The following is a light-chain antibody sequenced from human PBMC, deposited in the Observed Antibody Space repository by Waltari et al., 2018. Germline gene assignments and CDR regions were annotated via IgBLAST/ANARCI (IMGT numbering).Light chain of an antibody. Sequence: AIQMTQSPSSLSASVGDRVTIPCRASQGIRYDLGLYQQKPGKAPKLLIYASSSLQSGVPSRFSGSGSGADFTLTISSLQPEDFATYFCLQDYNYPWTFGQGTKVEIK. CDR3: LQDYNYPWT. CDR2: ASS. V-gene: IGKV1-6*01. J-gene: IGKJ1*01. CDR1: QGIRYD.